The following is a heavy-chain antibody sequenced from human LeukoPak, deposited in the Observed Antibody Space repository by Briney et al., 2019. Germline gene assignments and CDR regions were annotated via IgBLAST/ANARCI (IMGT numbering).Heavy chain of an antibody. D-gene: IGHD1-26*01. CDR1: GFTFSSYG. Sequence: PGGSLRLSCAASGFTFSSYGMHWVRQAPGKGLEWVAVISYDGSNKYYADSVKGRFTISRDNSKNTLYLQMNSLGAEDTAVYYCAKDRFGGSPALFDYWGQGTLVTVSS. CDR2: ISYDGSNK. CDR3: AKDRFGGSPALFDY. V-gene: IGHV3-30*18. J-gene: IGHJ4*02.